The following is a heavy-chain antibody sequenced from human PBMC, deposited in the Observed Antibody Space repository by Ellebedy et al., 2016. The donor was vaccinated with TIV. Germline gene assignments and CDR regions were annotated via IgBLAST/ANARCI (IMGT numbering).Heavy chain of an antibody. Sequence: SETLSLXXTVSGGSISSRAFYWGWIRQPPGKGLEWIGSIHYSGSTYYNPSLKSRVTISVDTSKNQFSLKLSSVTAADTATYYCARPGAPNWNLYYFDSWGQGTLVTVSS. CDR2: IHYSGST. D-gene: IGHD1-20*01. CDR3: ARPGAPNWNLYYFDS. CDR1: GGSISSRAFY. V-gene: IGHV4-39*01. J-gene: IGHJ4*02.